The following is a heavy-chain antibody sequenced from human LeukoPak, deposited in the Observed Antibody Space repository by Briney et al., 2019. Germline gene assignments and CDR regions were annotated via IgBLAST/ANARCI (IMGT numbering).Heavy chain of an antibody. J-gene: IGHJ4*02. D-gene: IGHD6-13*01. CDR2: ISASGGDT. CDR3: AKDAAGPEY. V-gene: IGHV3-23*01. Sequence: GGSLRLSCVVSGLTFSGYSMSWVRQAPGKGLEWVSGISASGGDTWYPDSVKGRFTISRDNSKNTLFLQMNSLRLEDTAIYYCAKDAAGPEYWGQGTLVTVSS. CDR1: GLTFSGYS.